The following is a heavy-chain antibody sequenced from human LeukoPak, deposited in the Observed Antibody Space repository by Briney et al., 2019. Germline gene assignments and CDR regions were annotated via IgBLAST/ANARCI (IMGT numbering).Heavy chain of an antibody. CDR2: IIPIFGTA. D-gene: IGHD3-22*01. CDR3: ARGRDDSSGYYYGSYDY. Sequence: SVKVSCKASGYTFTSYGISWVRQAPGQGLEWMGGIIPIFGTANYAQKFQGRVTITADESTSTAYMELSSLRSEDTAVYYCARGRDDSSGYYYGSYDYWGQGTLVTVSS. J-gene: IGHJ4*02. CDR1: GYTFTSYG. V-gene: IGHV1-69*13.